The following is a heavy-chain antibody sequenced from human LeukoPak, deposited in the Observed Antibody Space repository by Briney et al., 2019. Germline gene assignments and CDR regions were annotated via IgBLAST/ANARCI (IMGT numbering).Heavy chain of an antibody. CDR1: GFTFSSYE. CDR3: ARDMTTVTHFLYYYGMDV. V-gene: IGHV3-48*03. J-gene: IGHJ6*02. D-gene: IGHD4-17*01. Sequence: PGGSLRISCAASGFTFSSYEMNWVRQAPGKGLEWVSYISSSGSTIYYADSVKGRFTISRDNAKNSLYLQMNSLRAEDTAVYYCARDMTTVTHFLYYYGMDVWGQGTTVTVSS. CDR2: ISSSGSTI.